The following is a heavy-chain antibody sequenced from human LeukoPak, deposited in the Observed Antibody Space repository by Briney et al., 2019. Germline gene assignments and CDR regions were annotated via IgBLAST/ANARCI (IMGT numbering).Heavy chain of an antibody. Sequence: ASVKVSCKASGYTFTGYYMHWVRQAPGQGLEWMGWINPNSGGTNYAQKFRGRVTITRDTSISTAYMELSRLRSDDTAVYYCARTTNWNYRYYYYYMDVWGKGTTVTVSS. CDR3: ARTTNWNYRYYYYYMDV. V-gene: IGHV1-2*02. CDR2: INPNSGGT. CDR1: GYTFTGYY. D-gene: IGHD1-7*01. J-gene: IGHJ6*03.